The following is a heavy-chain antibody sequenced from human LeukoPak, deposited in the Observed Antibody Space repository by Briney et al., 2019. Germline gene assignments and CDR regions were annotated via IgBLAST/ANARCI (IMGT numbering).Heavy chain of an antibody. CDR3: ARVSGLGYFDY. CDR1: GYTFTDYY. CDR2: INPKTGGT. J-gene: IGHJ4*02. D-gene: IGHD2/OR15-2a*01. V-gene: IGHV1-2*02. Sequence: ASVKVSCKSSGYTFTDYYLHWVRQPPGKALEWMGWINPKTGGTNYAQKFQGRVTMTRDTSISTIRTAYMELSRLRSDDTAVYYCARVSGLGYFDYWGQGTLVTVSS.